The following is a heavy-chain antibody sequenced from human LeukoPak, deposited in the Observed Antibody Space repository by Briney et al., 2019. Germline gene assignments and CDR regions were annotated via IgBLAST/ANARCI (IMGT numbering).Heavy chain of an antibody. V-gene: IGHV1-18*01. J-gene: IGHJ5*02. CDR3: ARASRRNYVLNWFDP. D-gene: IGHD1-7*01. CDR1: GYTFTSYG. CDR2: ISAYNGNT. Sequence: ASVKVSCKSSGYTFTSYGISWVRQAPGQGLEWMGWISAYNGNTNYAQKLQGRVTMTTDTSTSTAYMELRSLRSDDTAVYYCARASRRNYVLNWFDPWGQGTLVTVSS.